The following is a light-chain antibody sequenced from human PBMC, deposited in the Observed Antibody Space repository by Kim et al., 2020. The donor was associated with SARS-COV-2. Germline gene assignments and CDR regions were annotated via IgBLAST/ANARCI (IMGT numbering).Light chain of an antibody. Sequence: VSAGQTATITCSGDKLGNKFVCWYQQKPGQSPVLVIYQDNKRPSGIPERFSGSNSGNTATLTISGTQAMDEADYFCQAWDSITDVFGTGTKVTVL. CDR3: QAWDSITDV. CDR1: KLGNKF. V-gene: IGLV3-1*01. CDR2: QDN. J-gene: IGLJ1*01.